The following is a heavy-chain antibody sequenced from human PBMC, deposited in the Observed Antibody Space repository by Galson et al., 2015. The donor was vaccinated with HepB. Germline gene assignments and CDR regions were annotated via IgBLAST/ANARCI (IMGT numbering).Heavy chain of an antibody. Sequence: SLRLSCAASGLTFRNLWMRWVRQAPGKGLEWVGHIKSAHHGGTTDYGAPVKGRCTISRDDSKSTVYLQVNSLKTEDTARYYCATDVPFTGGGALHIWGQGTMVTVSS. CDR1: GLTFRNLW. V-gene: IGHV3-15*01. CDR2: IKSAHHGGTT. J-gene: IGHJ3*02. CDR3: ATDVPFTGGGALHI. D-gene: IGHD3-16*01.